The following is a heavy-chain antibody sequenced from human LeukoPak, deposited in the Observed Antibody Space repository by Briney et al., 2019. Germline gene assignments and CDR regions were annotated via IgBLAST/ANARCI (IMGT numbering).Heavy chain of an antibody. J-gene: IGHJ4*02. CDR2: ISSGGSTI. V-gene: IGHV3-48*02. D-gene: IGHD2-8*02. Sequence: GGSLRLSCATSGFIFSSYSTNWVRQAPGKGLVWVAYISSGGSTIYYADSVRGRFTISRDSARNALYLQMDSLRDEDTAVYYCARDETGVGSGGIDLWGQGTLVTVSS. CDR1: GFIFSSYS. CDR3: ARDETGVGSGGIDL.